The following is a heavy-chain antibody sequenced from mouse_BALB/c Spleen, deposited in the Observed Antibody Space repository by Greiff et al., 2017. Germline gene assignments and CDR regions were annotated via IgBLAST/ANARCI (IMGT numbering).Heavy chain of an antibody. J-gene: IGHJ2*01. Sequence: VQLQQSGPELVKPGASVKISCKASGYSFTGYFMNWVMQSHGKSLEWIGRINPYNGDTFYNQKFKGKATLTVDKSSSTAHMELRSLASEDSAVYYCARGYPILGFDYWGQGTTLTVSS. V-gene: IGHV1-20*02. CDR2: INPYNGDT. D-gene: IGHD4-1*01. CDR3: ARGYPILGFDY. CDR1: GYSFTGYF.